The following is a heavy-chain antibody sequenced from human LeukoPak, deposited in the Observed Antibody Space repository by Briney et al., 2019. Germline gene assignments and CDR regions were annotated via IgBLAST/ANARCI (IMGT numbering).Heavy chain of an antibody. V-gene: IGHV3-21*01. J-gene: IGHJ4*02. Sequence: PGGSLRLSCAASGFTFSSYSMNWVRQAPGKGLEWVSSISSSSSYIYYADSVKGRFTISRDNAKNSLYLQMNSLRAEDTAVYYCARDPGITMVRGVDYWGQGTLVTVSS. CDR1: GFTFSSYS. CDR3: ARDPGITMVRGVDY. CDR2: ISSSSSYI. D-gene: IGHD3-10*01.